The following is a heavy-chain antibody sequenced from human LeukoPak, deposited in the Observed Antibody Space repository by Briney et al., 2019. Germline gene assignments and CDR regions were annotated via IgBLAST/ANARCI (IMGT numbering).Heavy chain of an antibody. CDR2: IIPIFGTA. J-gene: IGHJ4*02. CDR1: GGTFSSYA. V-gene: IGHV1-69*05. D-gene: IGHD3-16*01. Sequence: EASVTVSFTASGGTFSSYAISWVRQAPGQGLEWMGGIIPIFGTANYAQKFQGRVTMTRDTSISTAYMELSSLRSEDTAVYYCARALEGGHIDFWARGTLVTVSS. CDR3: ARALEGGHIDF.